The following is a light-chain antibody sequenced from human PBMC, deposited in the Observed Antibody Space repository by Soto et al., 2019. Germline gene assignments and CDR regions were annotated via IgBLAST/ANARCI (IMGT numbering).Light chain of an antibody. CDR1: TSNIGNNG. CDR3: AAWDDTLNGPV. V-gene: IGLV1-36*01. J-gene: IGLJ2*01. Sequence: QSVLTQPPSVSEAPRQRVTISCSGTTSNIGNNGVNWYQHLPGEAPKLLIYYDDLLPSGVSDRFSGSKSGTSASLAISGLQSEDEADYYCAAWDDTLNGPVFGGGTKLTVL. CDR2: YDD.